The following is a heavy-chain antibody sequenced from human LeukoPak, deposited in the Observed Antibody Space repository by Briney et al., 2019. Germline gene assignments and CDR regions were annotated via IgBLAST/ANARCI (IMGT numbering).Heavy chain of an antibody. V-gene: IGHV2-70*11. CDR3: ARILCSGWTPTPRDV. CDR1: GFSLSTSGMC. J-gene: IGHJ6*04. CDR2: IDWDDDK. D-gene: IGHD6-19*01. Sequence: SGPALVKPTQTPTLTCTFSGFSLSTSGMCVSWIRQPPGKALEWLARIDWDDDKYYSTSLKTRLTISKDTSKNQVVLTMTNMDPVDTATYYCARILCSGWTPTPRDVWGKGTTVTVSS.